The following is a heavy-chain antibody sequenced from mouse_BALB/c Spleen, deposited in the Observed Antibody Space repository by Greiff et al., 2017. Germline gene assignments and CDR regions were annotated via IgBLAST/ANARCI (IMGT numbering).Heavy chain of an antibody. CDR3: ASIYDGY. V-gene: IGHV14-3*02. J-gene: IGHJ2*01. D-gene: IGHD2-3*01. CDR2: IDPANGNT. CDR1: GFNIKDSY. Sequence: EVKLVESGAELVKPGASVKLSCTASGFNIKDSYMHWVKQRPEQGLEWIGRIDPANGNTKYDPKFQGKATITADTSSNTAYLQLSSLTSEDTAVYYCASIYDGYWGQGTTLTVSS.